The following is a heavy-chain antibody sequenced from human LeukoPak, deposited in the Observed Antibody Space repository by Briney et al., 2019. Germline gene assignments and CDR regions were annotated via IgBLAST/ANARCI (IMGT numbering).Heavy chain of an antibody. V-gene: IGHV3-66*01. J-gene: IGHJ4*02. CDR1: GFSVSSNY. CDR2: IYSGGSI. Sequence: GGSLRLSCAASGFSVSSNYMSWVRQAPGKGLEWVSVIYSGGSIYYADSVKGRFTSSRDNSKNTMYHQMNSLRAEDTAVYYCARDSQKGLWGQGTLVTVSS. CDR3: ARDSQKGL.